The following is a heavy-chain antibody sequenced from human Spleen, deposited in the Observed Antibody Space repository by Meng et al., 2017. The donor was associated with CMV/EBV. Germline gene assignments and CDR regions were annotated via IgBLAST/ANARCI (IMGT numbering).Heavy chain of an antibody. Sequence: SCAASGFTFNSAWMSWVRQAPGKGLEWVGRVKSRSDGGTTDYAAPVKGRFTISRDDSKNTLYLQMNSLRTEDTAVYYCSTHLAAPHYWGRGTLVTVSS. CDR2: VKSRSDGGTT. J-gene: IGHJ4*02. V-gene: IGHV3-15*01. CDR3: STHLAAPHY. CDR1: GFTFNSAW.